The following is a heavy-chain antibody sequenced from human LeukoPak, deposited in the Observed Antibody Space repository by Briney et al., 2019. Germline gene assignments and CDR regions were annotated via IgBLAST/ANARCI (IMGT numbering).Heavy chain of an antibody. V-gene: IGHV3-23*01. CDR2: IVGSGGYT. CDR3: ARDVRGPHDF. Sequence: GGSLRLSCAVSGFTFSSYAMSWVRQAPGSGLEWVSAIVGSGGYTYYADSVRGRFTISRDNSKNTLYLQMNSLRAEDTAVYRCARDVRGPHDFWGQGTLVTVSS. CDR1: GFTFSSYA. J-gene: IGHJ4*02. D-gene: IGHD2/OR15-2a*01.